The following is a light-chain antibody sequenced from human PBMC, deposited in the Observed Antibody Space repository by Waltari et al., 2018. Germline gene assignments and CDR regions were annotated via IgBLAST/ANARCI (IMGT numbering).Light chain of an antibody. J-gene: IGKJ1*01. Sequence: DIQLTQSPSSLSDSVGDRVTITCRASENVNNYLNWYQQKPGKAPKLLIYKASILQSGVPSRFSGSGSGTDYTFTISSLQSEDVATYYCQHGYGTPWTFGQGTKVEIK. CDR1: ENVNNY. V-gene: IGKV1-39*01. CDR3: QHGYGTPWT. CDR2: KAS.